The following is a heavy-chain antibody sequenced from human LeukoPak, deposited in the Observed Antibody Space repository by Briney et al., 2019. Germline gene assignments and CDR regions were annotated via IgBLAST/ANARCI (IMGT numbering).Heavy chain of an antibody. CDR3: ARDLLEWYFDY. CDR1: GLTVSSTY. Sequence: GGSLTLSCAASGLTVSSTYMSWVRQTPGKGLEWVSVIYSGGSTYYADSVKGRFTISRDNSKNTLSLQMNSLRAEDTAVYYCARDLLEWYFDYWGQGTLVTVSS. D-gene: IGHD3-3*01. CDR2: IYSGGST. J-gene: IGHJ4*02. V-gene: IGHV3-66*01.